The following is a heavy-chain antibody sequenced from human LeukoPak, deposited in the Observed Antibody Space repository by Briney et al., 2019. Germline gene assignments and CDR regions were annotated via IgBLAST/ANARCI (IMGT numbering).Heavy chain of an antibody. D-gene: IGHD6-19*01. J-gene: IGHJ4*02. V-gene: IGHV1-2*02. Sequence: ASVKVSCKASGYTFTGYYMHWVRQAPGQGLEWMGWINPNSGGTNYAQKFQGRVTMTRDTSISTAYTELSRLRSDDTAVYYCARDREYSSGWYVNYWGQGTLVTVSS. CDR2: INPNSGGT. CDR3: ARDREYSSGWYVNY. CDR1: GYTFTGYY.